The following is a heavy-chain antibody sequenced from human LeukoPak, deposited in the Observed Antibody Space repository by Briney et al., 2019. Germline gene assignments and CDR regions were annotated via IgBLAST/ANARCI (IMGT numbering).Heavy chain of an antibody. Sequence: PSETLSLTCTVSGGSISSYYWSWTPQPAGNGLEWIGRIYTSGSTYYNPSLKRRVTISVDTSKNQFSLKLSSVTAADTAVYYFARQGADTAMTTTTSFFDYWGQGTLVTVSS. V-gene: IGHV4-4*07. D-gene: IGHD5-18*01. CDR1: GGSISSYY. CDR2: IYTSGST. CDR3: ARQGADTAMTTTTSFFDY. J-gene: IGHJ4*02.